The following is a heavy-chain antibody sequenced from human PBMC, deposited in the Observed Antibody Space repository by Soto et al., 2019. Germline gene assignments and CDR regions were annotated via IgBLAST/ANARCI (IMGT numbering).Heavy chain of an antibody. D-gene: IGHD6-6*01. CDR2: INTRGNAQ. V-gene: IGHV3-48*03. J-gene: IGHJ5*02. CDR1: GFTFSTFE. Sequence: GGSLRLSCAASGFTFSTFEMNWVRQAPGKGLEWISSINTRGNAQFYADSVRGRFTISRDNARSSLYLHMGSLRTDDTALYYCARVRSSSSALYPHTCLASWGQGTLVTVSS. CDR3: ARVRSSSSALYPHTCLAS.